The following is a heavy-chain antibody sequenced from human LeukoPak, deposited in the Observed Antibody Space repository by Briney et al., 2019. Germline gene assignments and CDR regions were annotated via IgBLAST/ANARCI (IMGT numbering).Heavy chain of an antibody. CDR3: ARCYDFSGYYTHDAFDI. D-gene: IGHD3-22*01. CDR2: IYNSGKS. J-gene: IGHJ3*02. Sequence: PSETLSLTCSVSGGSISHYHWSWIRQPAGRGLEWIGRIYNSGKSNYNPSLKSRVTMSVDTAKNQFSLKLTFVTAADTAVYYCARCYDFSGYYTHDAFDIWGQGTMVTVSS. V-gene: IGHV4-4*07. CDR1: GGSISHYH.